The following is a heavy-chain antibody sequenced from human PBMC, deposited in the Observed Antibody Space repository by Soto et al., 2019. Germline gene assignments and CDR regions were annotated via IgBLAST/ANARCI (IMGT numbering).Heavy chain of an antibody. D-gene: IGHD2-2*01. Sequence: SETLSLTCTVSGGSISSGDYYWSWIRQPPGKGLEWIGYIYYSGSTYYNPSLKSRVTISVDTSKNQFSLKLSSVTAADTAVYYCARAGKGEYQLLSSWCDPWGQGTRVTVSS. J-gene: IGHJ5*02. CDR3: ARAGKGEYQLLSSWCDP. CDR1: GGSISSGDYY. V-gene: IGHV4-30-4*01. CDR2: IYYSGST.